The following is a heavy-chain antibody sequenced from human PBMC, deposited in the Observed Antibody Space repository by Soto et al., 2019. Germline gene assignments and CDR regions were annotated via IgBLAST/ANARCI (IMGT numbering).Heavy chain of an antibody. CDR2: IYPGDSDT. V-gene: IGHV5-51*01. D-gene: IGHD3-10*01. CDR1: VYSVSSYW. Sequence: PVASVKISCKGCVYSVSSYWLSRARQMPGKGLEWMGIIYPGDSDTRYSPSFQGQVTISADKSISTAYLQWSSLKASDTAMYYCARLHGSGNPYYYYGMDVWGQGTTVTVSS. CDR3: ARLHGSGNPYYYYGMDV. J-gene: IGHJ6*02.